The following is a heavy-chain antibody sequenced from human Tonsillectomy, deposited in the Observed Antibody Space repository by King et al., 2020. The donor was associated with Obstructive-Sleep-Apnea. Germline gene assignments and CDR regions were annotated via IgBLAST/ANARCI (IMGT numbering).Heavy chain of an antibody. Sequence: QLQLQESGPGLVKPSETLSLTCTVSGGSISSSSYYWGCIRQPPGKGLEWIGSIYYSGSTYYNPSLKSRVTISVDTSKNQFSLKLSSVTAADTAVYYWARLVLIAAAGTYWFDPWGQGTLVTVSS. V-gene: IGHV4-39*01. CDR1: GGSISSSSYY. J-gene: IGHJ5*02. CDR2: IYYSGST. D-gene: IGHD6-13*01. CDR3: ARLVLIAAAGTYWFDP.